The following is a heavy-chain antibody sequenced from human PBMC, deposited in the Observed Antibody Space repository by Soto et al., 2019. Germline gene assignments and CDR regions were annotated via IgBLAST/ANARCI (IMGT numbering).Heavy chain of an antibody. CDR2: ISGSGGST. Sequence: LRLSCAASGFTLSNYAMSWVRQAPGKGLEWVSAISGSGGSTYYADSVKGRFTISRDNSKNTLYLQMNSLRAEDTAVYYCAKDIVQLAPEVNYFDYWGQGTLVTVSS. J-gene: IGHJ4*02. CDR3: AKDIVQLAPEVNYFDY. D-gene: IGHD6-13*01. CDR1: GFTLSNYA. V-gene: IGHV3-23*01.